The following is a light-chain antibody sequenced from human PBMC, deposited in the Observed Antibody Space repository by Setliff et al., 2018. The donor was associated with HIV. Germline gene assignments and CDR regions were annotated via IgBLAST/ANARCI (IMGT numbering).Light chain of an antibody. Sequence: QSVLTQPRSVSGSPGQSVTISCTGTSSDVGGYKYVSWYQQHPGKAPKLMIYDVSKRPSGVPDRFSGSKSGNTASLTISGLQAEDEADYYCCSYAGSYTFGYVFGTGTKVTVL. CDR3: CSYAGSYTFGYV. CDR2: DVS. CDR1: SSDVGGYKY. V-gene: IGLV2-11*01. J-gene: IGLJ1*01.